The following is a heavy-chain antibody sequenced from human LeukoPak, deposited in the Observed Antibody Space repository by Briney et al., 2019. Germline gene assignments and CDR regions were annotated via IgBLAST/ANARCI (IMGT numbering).Heavy chain of an antibody. CDR1: GGSINSGNYY. CDR2: IYYSGST. V-gene: IGHV4-39*01. J-gene: IGHJ4*02. D-gene: IGHD4-23*01. CDR3: ARGTGGKGKPVFDY. Sequence: PSETLSLTCTVSGGSINSGNYYWGWVRQPPGKGLEWIGSIYYSGSTSYYPSLKRRVTMSVDTSKNQFSLSLNSVTAADTAVYYCARGTGGKGKPVFDYWGQGTLVTVSS.